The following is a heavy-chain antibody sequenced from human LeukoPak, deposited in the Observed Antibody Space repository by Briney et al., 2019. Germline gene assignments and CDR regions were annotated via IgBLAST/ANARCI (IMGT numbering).Heavy chain of an antibody. CDR1: GFTFSSYA. CDR3: ARLGYSGYDSIDY. D-gene: IGHD5-12*01. CDR2: ISYDGGNK. J-gene: IGHJ4*02. Sequence: PGGSLRLSCAASGFTFSSYAMHWVRQAPGKGLEWVAVISYDGGNKYYADSVKGRFTISRDNSKNTLYLQMNSLRAEDTAVYYCARLGYSGYDSIDYWGQGTLVTVSS. V-gene: IGHV3-30-3*01.